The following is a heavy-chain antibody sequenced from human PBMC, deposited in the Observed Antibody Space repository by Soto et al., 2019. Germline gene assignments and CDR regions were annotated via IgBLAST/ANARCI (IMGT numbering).Heavy chain of an antibody. V-gene: IGHV1-8*01. Sequence: GASVKVSCKASGYTFTSYDINWVRQATGQGLEWMGWMNPNSGNTGYAQKFQGRVTMTRNTSISTAYMELSSLRPEDTAVYYCARGRVVFRYCSSTSCYPFDYWGQGTLVTVSS. CDR2: MNPNSGNT. CDR3: ARGRVVFRYCSSTSCYPFDY. D-gene: IGHD2-2*01. CDR1: GYTFTSYD. J-gene: IGHJ4*02.